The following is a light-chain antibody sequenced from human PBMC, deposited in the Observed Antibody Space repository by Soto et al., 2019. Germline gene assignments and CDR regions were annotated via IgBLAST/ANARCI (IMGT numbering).Light chain of an antibody. V-gene: IGLV2-14*03. CDR2: DVS. CDR3: CSYTSSSTPVV. Sequence: QSALTQPASVSGSPGQSITISCTGTSSDVGGYNYVSWYQQHPGKAPKLMIYDVSNRPSGVSNRFSGSKSGNTASLTISGPQAEDEADYYCCSYTSSSTPVVFGGGTKLTVL. J-gene: IGLJ2*01. CDR1: SSDVGGYNY.